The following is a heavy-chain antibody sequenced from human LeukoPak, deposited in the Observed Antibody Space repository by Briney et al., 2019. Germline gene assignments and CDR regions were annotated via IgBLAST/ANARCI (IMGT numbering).Heavy chain of an antibody. Sequence: GGSLRLSCAASGFIISGDSMNWVRQAPGKGLEWIAYISRDSGIKYYADSVRGRFTISRDNAKSSLYLQMHSLRAEDTAVYYCTTDPEIFGVVKDYYYMDVWGKGTTVTVSS. J-gene: IGHJ6*03. CDR2: ISRDSGIK. CDR3: TTDPEIFGVVKDYYYMDV. V-gene: IGHV3-48*01. D-gene: IGHD3-3*01. CDR1: GFIISGDS.